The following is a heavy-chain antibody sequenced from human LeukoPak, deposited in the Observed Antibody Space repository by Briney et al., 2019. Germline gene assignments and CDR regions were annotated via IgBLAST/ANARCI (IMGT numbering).Heavy chain of an antibody. CDR1: GGSISSYY. Sequence: SETLSLTCTVSGGSISSYYWSWIRQPPGKGLEWIGYIYYSGSTDYNPSLKSRVTISVDTSKNQFSLKLSSVTAADTAVYYCASGYSYGWYYFDYWGQGTLVTVSS. CDR2: IYYSGST. CDR3: ASGYSYGWYYFDY. V-gene: IGHV4-59*01. J-gene: IGHJ4*02. D-gene: IGHD5-18*01.